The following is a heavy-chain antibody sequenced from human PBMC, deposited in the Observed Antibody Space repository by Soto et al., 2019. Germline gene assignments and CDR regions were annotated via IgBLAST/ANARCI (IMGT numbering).Heavy chain of an antibody. CDR1: GYSFITSYH. CDR2: INPTGSMT. Sequence: ASVKVSCKASGYSFITSYHMHWVRQAPGQGLEWMGIINPTGSMTRYSQKFQGRLTMTRDTSTATDYMELSNLTSEDTAVYFCARDTGYDHDAFDIWGHGTRVIVSS. J-gene: IGHJ3*02. D-gene: IGHD5-12*01. V-gene: IGHV1-46*01. CDR3: ARDTGYDHDAFDI.